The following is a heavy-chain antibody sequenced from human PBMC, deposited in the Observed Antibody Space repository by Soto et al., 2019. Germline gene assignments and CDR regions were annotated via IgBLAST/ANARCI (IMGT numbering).Heavy chain of an antibody. CDR3: ARGASYSSSYFDY. V-gene: IGHV3-23*01. J-gene: IGHJ4*02. D-gene: IGHD6-13*01. CDR2: ISGSGGST. CDR1: GFTFSSYA. Sequence: GGSLRLSCAASGFTFSSYAMSWVRQAPGKGLEWVSAISGSGGSTYYADSVKGRFTISRDNSRNTLYFQMNSLRVEDTAVYYCARGASYSSSYFDYWGQGTLVTVSS.